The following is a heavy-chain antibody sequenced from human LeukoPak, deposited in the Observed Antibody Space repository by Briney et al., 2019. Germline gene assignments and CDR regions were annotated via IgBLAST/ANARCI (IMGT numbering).Heavy chain of an antibody. V-gene: IGHV2-70*11. D-gene: IGHD3-22*01. CDR2: IDWDDDK. Sequence: SGPAVVKPTQTLTLTCTFSGFSLITSGMCVSWIRQPPGKALEWLARIDWDDDKYSSTSLKTRLTTYKDTSKTQVVLTMTNMDTVDTATYYCARMPYYYDSSGSDPRYYYYGMGDWGQGTTVTVSS. J-gene: IGHJ6*02. CDR3: ARMPYYYDSSGSDPRYYYYGMGD. CDR1: GFSLITSGMC.